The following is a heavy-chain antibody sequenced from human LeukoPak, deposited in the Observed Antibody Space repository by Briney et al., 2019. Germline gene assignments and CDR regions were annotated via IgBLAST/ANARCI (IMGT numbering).Heavy chain of an antibody. CDR3: ARGLRLGELSVYFDY. J-gene: IGHJ4*02. Sequence: GASVKVSCKASGYTFIGYYMHWVRQAPGQGLEWMGWINPNSGGTNYAQKFQGWVTMTRDTSISTAYMELSRLRSDDTAVYYCARGLRLGELSVYFDYWGQGTLVTVSS. V-gene: IGHV1-2*04. CDR2: INPNSGGT. D-gene: IGHD3-16*02. CDR1: GYTFIGYY.